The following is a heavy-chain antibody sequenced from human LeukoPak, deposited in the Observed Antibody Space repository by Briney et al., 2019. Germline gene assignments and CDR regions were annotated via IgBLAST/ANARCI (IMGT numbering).Heavy chain of an antibody. CDR1: GDSVSSNSAA. CDR2: TYYRSKWYN. J-gene: IGHJ4*02. V-gene: IGHV6-1*01. D-gene: IGHD3-3*01. CDR3: ARSLPFFWSGYFDY. Sequence: SQTLSLTCAISGDSVSSNSAAWNWIRQSPSRGLEWLGRTYYRSKWYNDYAVSVKSRITINPDTSKNQFSLKLSSVTAADTAVYYCARSLPFFWSGYFDYWGQGTLVTVSS.